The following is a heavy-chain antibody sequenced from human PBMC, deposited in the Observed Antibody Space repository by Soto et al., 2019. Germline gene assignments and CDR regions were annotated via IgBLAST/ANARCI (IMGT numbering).Heavy chain of an antibody. V-gene: IGHV3-20*01. CDR1: GFTFDDYG. J-gene: IGHJ4*02. CDR2: INWNGGST. D-gene: IGHD5-18*01. CDR3: ARGHNTAMVTNPFDY. Sequence: EVQLVESGGGVVRPGGSLRLSCAASGFTFDDYGMSWVRQAPGKGLEWVSGINWNGGSTGYADSVKGRFTISRENAKNSLYLQMNSLRAEDTALYHCARGHNTAMVTNPFDYWGQGTLVTVSS.